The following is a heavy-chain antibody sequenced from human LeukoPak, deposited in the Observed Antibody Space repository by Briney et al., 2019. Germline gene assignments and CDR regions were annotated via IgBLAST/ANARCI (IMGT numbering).Heavy chain of an antibody. D-gene: IGHD6-19*01. CDR2: INPNSGDT. CDR3: ARGYSSGWSHCDY. J-gene: IGHJ4*02. CDR1: GYTFTGYY. V-gene: IGHV1-2*04. Sequence: ASVKVSCKASGYTFTGYYIHWVRQAPGQGLEWMGWINPNSGDTNYAQKFQGWVTMTRDTSISTAYMELSRLKFDDTAVYYCARGYSSGWSHCDYWGQGTLVTVSS.